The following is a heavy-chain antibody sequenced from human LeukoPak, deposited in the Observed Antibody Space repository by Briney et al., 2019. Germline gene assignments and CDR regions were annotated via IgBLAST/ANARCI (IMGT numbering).Heavy chain of an antibody. J-gene: IGHJ4*02. CDR1: GYTFTGYY. Sequence: ASVKVSCKASGYTFTGYYMHWVRQAPGQGLEWMGWINPNSGGTNYAQKFQGRVTMTRDTSISTAYMELSRLRSDDTAVYYCARGPTRYCSGGSCYTRNGYFDYWGQGTLVTVSS. CDR3: ARGPTRYCSGGSCYTRNGYFDY. CDR2: INPNSGGT. D-gene: IGHD2-15*01. V-gene: IGHV1-2*02.